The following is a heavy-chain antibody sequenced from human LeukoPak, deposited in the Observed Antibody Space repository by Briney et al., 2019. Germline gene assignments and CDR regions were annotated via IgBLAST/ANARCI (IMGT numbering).Heavy chain of an antibody. CDR3: ARDFARNSGDYGNDGFDI. Sequence: SETLSLTCSVSGVSVNLYYWSWIRQSPAKGLEWIGYINYSGNIYYNPSLKSRVTITLDTSQKQVSLRLTSVTAAATAVYYCARDFARNSGDYGNDGFDIWGQGTMVLVSS. V-gene: IGHV4-59*02. J-gene: IGHJ3*02. CDR1: GVSVNLYY. D-gene: IGHD4-17*01. CDR2: INYSGNI.